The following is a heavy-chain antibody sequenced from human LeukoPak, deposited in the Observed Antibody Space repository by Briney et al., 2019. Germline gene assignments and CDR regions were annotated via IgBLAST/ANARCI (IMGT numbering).Heavy chain of an antibody. CDR3: TRVPRSGNHFDY. Sequence: GGSLRLSCAASGFTFSTYAMRWVRQAPGKGLEWVSSIGSSGGSPIYADSVKGRFTISRDDAKRSLYLQMNSLRVEDTAVYYCTRVPRSGNHFDYWGQGTLVTVSS. D-gene: IGHD1-26*01. V-gene: IGHV3-23*01. CDR2: IGSSGGSP. CDR1: GFTFSTYA. J-gene: IGHJ4*02.